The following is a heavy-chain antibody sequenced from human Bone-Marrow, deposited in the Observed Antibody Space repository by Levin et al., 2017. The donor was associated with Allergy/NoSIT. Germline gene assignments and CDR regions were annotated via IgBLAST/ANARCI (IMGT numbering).Heavy chain of an antibody. D-gene: IGHD2-2*01. CDR1: GYTFRDYY. V-gene: IGHV1-46*01. CDR2: INPSGGST. CDR3: ARGPARGRLQY. Sequence: GESLKISCKASGYTFRDYYIHWLRQAPGQGLEWVGIINPSGGSTSYAEKFQGRVTMTRDTSTSTVFMELSSLGSEDTAVFYCARGPARGRLQYWGQGSLVTVSP. J-gene: IGHJ4*02.